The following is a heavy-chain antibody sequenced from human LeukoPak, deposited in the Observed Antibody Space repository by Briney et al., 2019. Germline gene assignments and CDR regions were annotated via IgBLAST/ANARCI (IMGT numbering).Heavy chain of an antibody. D-gene: IGHD3-9*01. Sequence: GGSLRLSCAASGFTFDDYAMHWVRQAPGKGLEWVSLISGDGGSTYYADSVKGRFTISRDNSKNSLYLQMNSLRTEDTALYYCAKVLARGDYDILTGYDYWGQGTLVTVSS. CDR2: ISGDGGST. CDR1: GFTFDDYA. J-gene: IGHJ4*02. CDR3: AKVLARGDYDILTGYDY. V-gene: IGHV3-43*02.